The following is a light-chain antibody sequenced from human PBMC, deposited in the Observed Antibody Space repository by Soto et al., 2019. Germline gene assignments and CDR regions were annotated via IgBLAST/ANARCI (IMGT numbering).Light chain of an antibody. CDR3: QQYNNWPPVT. CDR2: GAS. J-gene: IGKJ1*01. CDR1: QSVSSY. Sequence: EIVLTQSPATLSLSPGERATLSCRASQSVSSYLALYQQKPGQAPRLLIYGASTRATGIPARFSGSGSGTEFTLPISSLQSEDFAVYYCQQYNNWPPVTFGQGTKVDIK. V-gene: IGKV3-15*01.